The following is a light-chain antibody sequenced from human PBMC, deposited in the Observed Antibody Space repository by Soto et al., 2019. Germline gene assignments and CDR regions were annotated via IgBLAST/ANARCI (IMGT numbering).Light chain of an antibody. J-gene: IGLJ1*01. CDR3: FSFTTTSTPV. Sequence: QSVLTQPPSVSGAPGQRVTISCTGSSSDIGAYDSVSWFQQHPGKAPKLMISEVNNRPSGVSNRFSGSKSGNTAYLTISGLQVEDEGEYSCFSFTTTSTPVFGNGTKATVL. V-gene: IGLV2-14*01. CDR1: SSDIGAYDS. CDR2: EVN.